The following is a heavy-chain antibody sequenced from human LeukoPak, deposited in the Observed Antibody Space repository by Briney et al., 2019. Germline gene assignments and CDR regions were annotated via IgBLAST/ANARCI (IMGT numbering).Heavy chain of an antibody. Sequence: GRTLSLPRAASVLIYKSYWMVWVRQPRGKGLEYVANKKEHGSEKYYVDSVRRRFTISRDNAKNSMYLQMNSLRAADTAVYYCARDGDGHGDDYDYWGQGSLVTVSS. V-gene: IGHV3-7*01. J-gene: IGHJ4*02. CDR2: KKEHGSEK. D-gene: IGHD4-17*01. CDR1: VLIYKSYW. CDR3: ARDGDGHGDDYDY.